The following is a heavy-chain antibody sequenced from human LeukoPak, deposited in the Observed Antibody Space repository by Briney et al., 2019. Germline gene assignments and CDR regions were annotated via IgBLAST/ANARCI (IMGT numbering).Heavy chain of an antibody. D-gene: IGHD3-3*01. V-gene: IGHV1-2*02. CDR1: GYTFTGYY. J-gene: IGHJ4*02. CDR2: INPNSDGT. CDR3: ARGITIFGVVIIGPSFDY. Sequence: GASVKVSCKASGYTFTGYYMHWVRQAPGQGLEWMGWINPNSDGTNYAQKFQGRVTMTRDTSISTAYMELSRLRSDDTGVYYCARGITIFGVVIIGPSFDYWGQGTLVTVSS.